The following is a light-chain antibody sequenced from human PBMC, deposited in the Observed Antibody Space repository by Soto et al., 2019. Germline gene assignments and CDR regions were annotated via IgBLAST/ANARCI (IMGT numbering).Light chain of an antibody. J-gene: IGKJ2*01. V-gene: IGKV1-5*01. CDR2: DDF. CDR1: QTIGNW. CDR3: QHYDSYSYT. Sequence: IQMTQSPSTLSASVGDRVTITCRASQTIGNWLAWYQQKTGKAPKLLIYDDFSLERGVPSRFSGSRSATEITLTISSLQPDDFATYYCQHYDSYSYTFGQGTKLEIK.